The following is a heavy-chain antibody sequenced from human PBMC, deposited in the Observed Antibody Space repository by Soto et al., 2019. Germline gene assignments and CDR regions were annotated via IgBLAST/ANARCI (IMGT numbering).Heavy chain of an antibody. CDR1: GFTFSSYS. J-gene: IGHJ4*02. Sequence: GGSLRLSCAASGFTFSSYSMNWVRQAPGKGLEWVSSISSSSSYIYYADSVKGRFTISRDNAKNSLYLQMNSLRAEDTAVYYCARDQGQGNWNDYYFDYWCQGTLVTVSS. V-gene: IGHV3-21*01. CDR2: ISSSSSYI. CDR3: ARDQGQGNWNDYYFDY. D-gene: IGHD1-20*01.